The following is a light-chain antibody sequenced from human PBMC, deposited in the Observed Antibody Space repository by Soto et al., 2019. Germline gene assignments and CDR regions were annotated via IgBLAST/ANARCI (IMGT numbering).Light chain of an antibody. Sequence: IVGTQSPATLSVSPGERVTFSCKASLFIANHLAWYQHKPGQSPRLLIHAASTGAPGVPARFSGSWSGAEFTLTIDSLQSDDSAIYYCQQYYRWPVTFGGGTKVEIK. CDR1: LFIANH. J-gene: IGKJ4*01. V-gene: IGKV3-15*01. CDR2: AAS. CDR3: QQYYRWPVT.